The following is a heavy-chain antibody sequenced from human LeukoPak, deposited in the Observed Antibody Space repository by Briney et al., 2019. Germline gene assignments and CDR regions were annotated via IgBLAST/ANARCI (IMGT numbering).Heavy chain of an antibody. CDR1: GFTFSSYA. Sequence: PGGSLRLSCAASGFTFSSYAMSWVRQAPGKGLEWVSAISGSGGSTYYADSVKGRFTTSRDNSKNTLYLQMNSLRAEDTAVYYCAKDPLVYSTPGYYFDYWGQGTLVTVSS. J-gene: IGHJ4*02. CDR2: ISGSGGST. CDR3: AKDPLVYSTPGYYFDY. D-gene: IGHD6-13*01. V-gene: IGHV3-23*01.